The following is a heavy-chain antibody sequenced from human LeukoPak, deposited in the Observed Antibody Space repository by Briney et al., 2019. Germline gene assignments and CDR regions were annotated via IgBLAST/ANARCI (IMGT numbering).Heavy chain of an antibody. CDR3: AELGITMIGGV. J-gene: IGHJ6*04. Sequence: GGSLRLSCAASGFTFSSYEMNWVRQAPGKGLEWVSYISSSGSTIYYAHSVKGRFTISRDNAKNSLYLQMNSLRAEDTAVYYSAELGITMIGGVWGKGTTVTVSS. CDR2: ISSSGSTI. CDR1: GFTFSSYE. D-gene: IGHD3-10*02. V-gene: IGHV3-48*03.